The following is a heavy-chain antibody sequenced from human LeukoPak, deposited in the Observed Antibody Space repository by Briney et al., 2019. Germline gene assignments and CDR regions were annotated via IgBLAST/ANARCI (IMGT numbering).Heavy chain of an antibody. CDR1: GFTFSSYW. V-gene: IGHV3-7*03. Sequence: GGSLRLSCAASGFTFSSYWMSWVRQAPGKGLEWVANIKQDGSEKYYVDSVKGRFTISRDNAKNSLYLQMNSLRAEDTAVYYCARYSGSYEVNYYYYYSMDVWGQGTTVTVSS. CDR3: ARYSGSYEVNYYYYYSMDV. J-gene: IGHJ6*02. D-gene: IGHD1-26*01. CDR2: IKQDGSEK.